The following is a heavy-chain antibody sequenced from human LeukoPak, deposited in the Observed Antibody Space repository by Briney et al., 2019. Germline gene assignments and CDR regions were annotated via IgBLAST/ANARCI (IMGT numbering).Heavy chain of an antibody. V-gene: IGHV4-61*02. CDR1: GGSISSGSYY. J-gene: IGHJ4*02. CDR2: IYTSGST. CDR3: ARERHFPYSGSYVDY. D-gene: IGHD1-26*01. Sequence: SQTLSLTCTVSGGSISSGSYYWSWIRQPVGKGLEWIGRIYTSGSTNYNPSLKSRVTISVDTSKNQFSLKLSSVTAADTAVYYCARERHFPYSGSYVDYWGQGTLVTVSS.